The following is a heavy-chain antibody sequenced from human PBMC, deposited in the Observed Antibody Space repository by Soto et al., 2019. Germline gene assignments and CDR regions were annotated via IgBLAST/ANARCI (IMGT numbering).Heavy chain of an antibody. Sequence: QVHLQQWGAGLLKPSETLSLSCSVHNGSLSGYSWNWIRQPPGKGLEWIGEINHFGSINYNPSLRSRVTMSVDRSRNQFSLKLRSVTAADTAVYYCATGGGFIEGRMVWFDPWGQGTQVTVSS. J-gene: IGHJ5*02. V-gene: IGHV4-34*01. CDR3: ATGGGFIEGRMVWFDP. CDR2: INHFGSI. CDR1: NGSLSGYS. D-gene: IGHD6-6*01.